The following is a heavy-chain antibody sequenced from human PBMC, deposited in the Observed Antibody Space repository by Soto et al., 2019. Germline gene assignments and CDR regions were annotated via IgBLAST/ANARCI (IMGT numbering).Heavy chain of an antibody. D-gene: IGHD3-10*01. CDR2: IIPIFGTA. J-gene: IGHJ6*02. Sequence: QVQLVQSGAEVKKPGSSVKVSCKASGGTFSSYAISWVRQAPGQGLEWMGGIIPIFGTANYAQKFQGRVTITADESPSTAYMELSSLRSEDTAGYYCARRVRGVITYYYYGMDVWGQGTTVTVSS. V-gene: IGHV1-69*01. CDR1: GGTFSSYA. CDR3: ARRVRGVITYYYYGMDV.